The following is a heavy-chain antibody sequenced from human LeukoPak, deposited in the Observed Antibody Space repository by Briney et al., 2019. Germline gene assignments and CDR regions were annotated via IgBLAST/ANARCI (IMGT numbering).Heavy chain of an antibody. Sequence: GGSLRLSCAAPGFIFNTYGTSCVRQAPGKGLEWVSALSGNTYYADSVKARFTISTDSSKNTLFLHMNSLRAEDTAVYYSAILNWSSGRAWGQGTLVTVSS. D-gene: IGHD1-1*01. CDR3: AILNWSSGRA. CDR1: GFIFNTYG. CDR2: LSGNT. J-gene: IGHJ5*02. V-gene: IGHV3-23*01.